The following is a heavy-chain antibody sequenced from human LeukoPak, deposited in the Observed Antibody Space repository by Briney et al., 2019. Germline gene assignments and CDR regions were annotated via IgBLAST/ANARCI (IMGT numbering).Heavy chain of an antibody. V-gene: IGHV3-15*01. CDR3: TTVDYYDSSAYRDY. J-gene: IGHJ4*02. D-gene: IGHD3-22*01. Sequence: PGGSLRLFCVASGSTFSRDWMHWVRQAPGKGLEWVGRIKTKTDGGTTDYAAPVKGRFTISRDDSKNTLYLQMNSLKTEDTAVYYCTTVDYYDSSAYRDYWGQGTLVTVSS. CDR2: IKTKTDGGTT. CDR1: GSTFSRDW.